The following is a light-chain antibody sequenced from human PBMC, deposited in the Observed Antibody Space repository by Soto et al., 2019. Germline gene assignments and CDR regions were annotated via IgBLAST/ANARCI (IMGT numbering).Light chain of an antibody. CDR2: DAS. J-gene: IGKJ1*01. CDR1: QRISSW. CDR3: QQYNGYRTWT. V-gene: IGKV1-5*01. Sequence: DIQMTQSPSTLSAPVGDRVTITCRASQRISSWLAWYQQRPGKAPKLLIYDASSLQSGVPSRFSGSGSGTEFTLTINSLQPDDFATYYCQQYNGYRTWTFGQGTKVDI.